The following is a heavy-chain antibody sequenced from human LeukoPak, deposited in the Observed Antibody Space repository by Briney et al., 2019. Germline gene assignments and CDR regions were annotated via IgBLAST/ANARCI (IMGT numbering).Heavy chain of an antibody. V-gene: IGHV4-4*02. D-gene: IGHD6-19*01. CDR3: VRGPIRYSSGWTSEYCQH. J-gene: IGHJ1*01. CDR2: IYHSGST. Sequence: SGTLSLTCAVSGGAISTSHWWTWVRQPPGNGLEWIGEIYHSGSTIYNPSLKSRVTISIDKSKNQFSLRLSSVTAADTAVYYCVRGPIRYSSGWTSEYCQHWGLGTLVTVSS. CDR1: GGAISTSHW.